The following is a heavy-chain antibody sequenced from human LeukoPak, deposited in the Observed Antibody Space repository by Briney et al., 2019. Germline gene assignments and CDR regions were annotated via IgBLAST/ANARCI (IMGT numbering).Heavy chain of an antibody. V-gene: IGHV3-30-3*01. CDR3: AKDFIRILALIPWDY. J-gene: IGHJ4*02. CDR1: GFTFSNYP. D-gene: IGHD2-21*01. Sequence: TGGSLRLSCAASGFTFSNYPMHWVRQAPGKGLEWVAVMSSDGNNKYYADSVKGRFTTSRDNSRNMVYLQLNSLRPEDTAIYYCAKDFIRILALIPWDYWGQGTLVTVSP. CDR2: MSSDGNNK.